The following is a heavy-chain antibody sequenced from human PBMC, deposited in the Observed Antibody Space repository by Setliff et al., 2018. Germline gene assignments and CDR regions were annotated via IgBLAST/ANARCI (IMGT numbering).Heavy chain of an antibody. CDR1: GGSISSYY. CDR3: AREQWLDPPGYYYMDV. V-gene: IGHV4-4*07. CDR2: IYVGGSA. J-gene: IGHJ6*03. Sequence: SETLSLPCTVSGGSISSYYWSWIRQPAGKGLEWIGHIYVGGSANYNPSLKSRVTMSIDTSKNQFSLKLNSVTAADMAVYYCAREQWLDPPGYYYMDVWAKGTTVTVSS. D-gene: IGHD6-19*01.